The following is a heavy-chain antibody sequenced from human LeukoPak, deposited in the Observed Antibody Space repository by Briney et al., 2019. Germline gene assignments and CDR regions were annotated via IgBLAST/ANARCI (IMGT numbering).Heavy chain of an antibody. CDR2: IAYDGNNT. CDR3: AKTGMLRRVGYLDV. Sequence: GGSLRLSCVASGFIFSDYGIQWVRQAPGRGLEWVAVIAYDGNNTYYGDSVRGRFTISRDNSKKMVYLEMNSLRVEDTAVYYCAKTGMLRRVGYLDVWGKGTAVIVSS. D-gene: IGHD1-1*01. V-gene: IGHV3-30*18. CDR1: GFIFSDYG. J-gene: IGHJ6*04.